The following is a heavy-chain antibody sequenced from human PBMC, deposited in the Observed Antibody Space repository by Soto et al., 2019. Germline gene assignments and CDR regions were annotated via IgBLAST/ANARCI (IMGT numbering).Heavy chain of an antibody. CDR2: ISGSGGST. D-gene: IGHD3-22*01. CDR3: AKDPPTRTYYYDSSVNHQGV. Sequence: GGSLRLSCAASGFTFSSYAMSWVRQAPGKGLEWVSAISGSGGSTYYADSVKGRFTISRDNSKNTLYLQMNSLRAEDTAVYYCAKDPPTRTYYYDSSVNHQGVWGQGTLVTVSS. V-gene: IGHV3-23*01. CDR1: GFTFSSYA. J-gene: IGHJ4*02.